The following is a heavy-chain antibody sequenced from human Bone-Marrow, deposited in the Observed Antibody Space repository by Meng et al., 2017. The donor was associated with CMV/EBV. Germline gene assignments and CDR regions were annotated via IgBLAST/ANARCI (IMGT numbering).Heavy chain of an antibody. CDR3: AREGSSTYYDFWSGPGDYFDY. Sequence: GESLKISCAASGFTFSSYWMSWVRRAPGKGLEWVANIKQDGSEKYYVDSVKGRFTISRDNAKNSLYLQMNSLRAEDTAVYYCAREGSSTYYDFWSGPGDYFDYWGQGTLVTVSS. D-gene: IGHD3-3*01. J-gene: IGHJ4*02. CDR1: GFTFSSYW. V-gene: IGHV3-7*01. CDR2: IKQDGSEK.